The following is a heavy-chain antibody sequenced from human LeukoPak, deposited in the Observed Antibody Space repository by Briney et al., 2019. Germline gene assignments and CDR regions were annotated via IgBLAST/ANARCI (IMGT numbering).Heavy chain of an antibody. CDR3: ARALNYYDSSGSVDY. Sequence: ASVKVSCKASGYTFTGYYMHWVRQAPGQGLEWMGRINPNSGGTNYAQKFQGRVTMTRDTSISTAYMELSRLRSDDTAVYYCARALNYYDSSGSVDYWGQGTLVTVSS. V-gene: IGHV1-2*06. CDR2: INPNSGGT. D-gene: IGHD3-22*01. CDR1: GYTFTGYY. J-gene: IGHJ4*02.